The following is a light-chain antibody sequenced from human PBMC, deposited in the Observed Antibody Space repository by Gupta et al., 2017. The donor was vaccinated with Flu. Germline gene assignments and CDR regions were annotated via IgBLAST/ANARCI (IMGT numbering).Light chain of an antibody. CDR1: SSDVGGFNY. CDR2: DVT. CDR3: CSYAGSFTYWV. V-gene: IGLV2-11*01. J-gene: IGLJ3*02. Sequence: VTISCTGTSSDVGGFNYVSWSQHLPGKAPKLMIYDVTKRPSGVPDRFSGSKSGFTASLTISDLQPEDEADYYCCSYAGSFTYWVFGGGTKLTVL.